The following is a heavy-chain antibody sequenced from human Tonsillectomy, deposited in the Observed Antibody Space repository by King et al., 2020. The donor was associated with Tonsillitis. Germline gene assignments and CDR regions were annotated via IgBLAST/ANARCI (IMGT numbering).Heavy chain of an antibody. J-gene: IGHJ5*02. CDR2: INHSGST. CDR3: ARERRRITMVRGFNWFDP. CDR1: GGSFSGYY. D-gene: IGHD3-10*01. V-gene: IGHV4-34*01. Sequence: VQLQQWGAGLLKPSETLSLTCAVYGGSFSGYYWSWIRQPPGKGLEWSGEINHSGSTNYNPSLKSRVTISVDTSKNQFSLKLSSVTAADTAVYYCARERRRITMVRGFNWFDPWGQGTLVTVSS.